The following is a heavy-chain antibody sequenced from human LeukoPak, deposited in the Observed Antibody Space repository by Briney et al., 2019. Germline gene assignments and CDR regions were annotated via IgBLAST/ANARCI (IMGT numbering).Heavy chain of an antibody. J-gene: IGHJ3*02. CDR1: GYTFTNYY. Sequence: GASVKVSRKASGYTFTNYYMHWVRQAPGQGLEWMGIINPSGGSTSYAQKFQGRVTMTRDMSTSTVYMELSSLRSEDTAVCYCARERGRRYAFDIWGQGTMVTVSS. CDR3: ARERGRRYAFDI. V-gene: IGHV1-46*01. D-gene: IGHD3-16*01. CDR2: INPSGGST.